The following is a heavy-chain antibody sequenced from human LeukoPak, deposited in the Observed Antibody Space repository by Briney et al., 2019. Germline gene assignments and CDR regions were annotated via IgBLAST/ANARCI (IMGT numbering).Heavy chain of an antibody. D-gene: IGHD2-15*01. CDR1: GGSISSYY. Sequence: SETLSLTCTVSGGSISSYYWSWLRQPPGKGLEWIGYIYYSGSTNYNPSLKSRVTISVDTSKNQFSLKLSSVTAADTAVYYCAAVVAATRWFDYWGQGTLVTVSS. CDR2: IYYSGST. J-gene: IGHJ4*02. V-gene: IGHV4-59*01. CDR3: AAVVAATRWFDY.